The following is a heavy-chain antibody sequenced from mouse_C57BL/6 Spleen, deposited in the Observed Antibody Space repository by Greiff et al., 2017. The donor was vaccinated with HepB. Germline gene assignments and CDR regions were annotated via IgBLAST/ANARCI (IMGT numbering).Heavy chain of an antibody. J-gene: IGHJ1*03. Sequence: QVQLQQPGAELVKPGASVKLSCKASGYTFTSYWMHWVKQRPGQGLEWIGMIHPNSGSTNYNEKFKSKATLTVDKSSSTAYMQLSSLTSEDSAVYYCARDPFHWYFDVWGTGTTVTVSS. V-gene: IGHV1-64*01. CDR1: GYTFTSYW. CDR3: ARDPFHWYFDV. CDR2: IHPNSGST.